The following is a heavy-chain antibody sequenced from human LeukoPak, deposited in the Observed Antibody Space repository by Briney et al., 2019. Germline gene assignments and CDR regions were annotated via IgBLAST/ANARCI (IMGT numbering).Heavy chain of an antibody. CDR3: ARGDGSGSGRWFDP. CDR1: GGSFSGYY. Sequence: SETLSLTCAVHGGSFSGYYWSWIRQPPGKGLEWIGEINHSGSTNYNPSLKSRVTISVDTSKNQFSLKLSSVTAADTALYYCARGDGSGSGRWFDPWGQGTLITVSS. V-gene: IGHV4-34*01. J-gene: IGHJ5*02. D-gene: IGHD3-10*01. CDR2: INHSGST.